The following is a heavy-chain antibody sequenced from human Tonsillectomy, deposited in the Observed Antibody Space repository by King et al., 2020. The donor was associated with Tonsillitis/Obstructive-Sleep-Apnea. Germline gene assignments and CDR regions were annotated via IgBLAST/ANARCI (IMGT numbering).Heavy chain of an antibody. Sequence: VQLQQWGAGLLKPSETLSLTCAVYGGSFSGYYWSWIRQPPGKGLEWIGEINHSGSINYNPSLKSRVTISVDTSKNQFFLKLGSVTAADTAVYYCARKDNLGDIVVVVAAGWFDPWGQGTLVTVSS. D-gene: IGHD2-15*01. J-gene: IGHJ5*02. CDR2: INHSGSI. CDR1: GGSFSGYY. V-gene: IGHV4-34*01. CDR3: ARKDNLGDIVVVVAAGWFDP.